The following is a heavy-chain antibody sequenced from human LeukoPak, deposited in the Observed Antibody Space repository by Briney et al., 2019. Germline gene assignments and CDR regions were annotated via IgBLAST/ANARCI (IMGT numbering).Heavy chain of an antibody. CDR2: INPNNGGT. V-gene: IGHV1-2*02. CDR3: ARGGDYSNRMVLDY. D-gene: IGHD4-11*01. CDR1: GYTFTGYY. Sequence: ASVKVSCKASGYTFTGYYMHWVRQAPGQGLEWMGWINPNNGGTGYAQKFQGRVTITADESTSTAYMELSSMRSEDTAVYYCARGGDYSNRMVLDYWGQGTLVTVSS. J-gene: IGHJ4*02.